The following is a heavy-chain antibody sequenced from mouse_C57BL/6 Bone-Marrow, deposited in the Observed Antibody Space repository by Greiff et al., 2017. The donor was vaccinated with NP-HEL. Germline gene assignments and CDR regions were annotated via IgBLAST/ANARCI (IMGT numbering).Heavy chain of an antibody. D-gene: IGHD2-4*01. J-gene: IGHJ2*01. CDR1: GFTFSSYG. V-gene: IGHV5-6*01. CDR3: ARRGLRGYFDD. Sequence: EVQLVESGGDLVKPGGSLKLSCAASGFTFSSYGMSWVRQTPDKRLEWVATISSGGSYTYYQDSVKGRLPISRENAKNTLYLHRSRMKSEDTAMYYCARRGLRGYFDDWGQGTTLTVSS. CDR2: ISSGGSYT.